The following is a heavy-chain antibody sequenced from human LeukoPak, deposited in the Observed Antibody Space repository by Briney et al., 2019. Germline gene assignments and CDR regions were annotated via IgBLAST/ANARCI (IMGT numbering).Heavy chain of an antibody. Sequence: GSLRLSCAASGFTFNRYNMNWVRRAPGKGLEWIGRIYPSGSTDYNPSLKSRVTISIDTSKNQFSLKQSSVTAADTAVYYCARGDWGSPDYYYMDVWGKGTTVTISS. CDR3: ARGDWGSPDYYYMDV. CDR2: IYPSGST. CDR1: GFTFNRYN. J-gene: IGHJ6*03. D-gene: IGHD7-27*01. V-gene: IGHV4-4*08.